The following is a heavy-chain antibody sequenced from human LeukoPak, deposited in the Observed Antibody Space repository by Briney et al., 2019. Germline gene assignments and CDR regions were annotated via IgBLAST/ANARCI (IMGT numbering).Heavy chain of an antibody. V-gene: IGHV4-34*01. Sequence: PSETLSLTCAVYGGSLSGYYWSWIRQPPGKGLEWIGEINHSGSTNYNPSLKSRVTISVDTSKNQFSLKLSSVTAADTAVYYCARSSLMRFDPWGQGTLVTVSS. CDR2: INHSGST. CDR1: GGSLSGYY. D-gene: IGHD3-16*01. J-gene: IGHJ5*02. CDR3: ARSSLMRFDP.